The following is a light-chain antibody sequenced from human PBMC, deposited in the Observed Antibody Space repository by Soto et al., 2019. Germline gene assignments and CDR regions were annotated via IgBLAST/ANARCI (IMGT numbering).Light chain of an antibody. Sequence: QSALTQPASVSGSPGQSVTISCTGTSSDVGAYNYVSWYQQHPGEAPKLIIYGVTNRPSGVSYRFSGSKSDYTASLTISGLQAEGEADYYCSSYSTSFFYVFGTGTKVTVL. V-gene: IGLV2-14*01. CDR2: GVT. CDR1: SSDVGAYNY. J-gene: IGLJ1*01. CDR3: SSYSTSFFYV.